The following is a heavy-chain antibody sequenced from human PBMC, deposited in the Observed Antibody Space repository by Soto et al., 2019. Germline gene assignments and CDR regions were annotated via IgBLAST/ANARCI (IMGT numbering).Heavy chain of an antibody. D-gene: IGHD3-9*01. CDR2: INPYSGAT. CDR1: GYTFTDYY. CDR3: ARAQELRSFDWSWGGGAFDF. V-gene: IGHV1-2*04. Sequence: VQLVQSGAEVKKPGASVKVSCKASGYTFTDYYIHWVRQAPGQGLEWMGWINPYSGATSYAQKFQDWVTMTRDTPISTAYMELRRLRSDDTAVYYCARAQELRSFDWSWGGGAFDFWGQGTMVTASS. J-gene: IGHJ3*01.